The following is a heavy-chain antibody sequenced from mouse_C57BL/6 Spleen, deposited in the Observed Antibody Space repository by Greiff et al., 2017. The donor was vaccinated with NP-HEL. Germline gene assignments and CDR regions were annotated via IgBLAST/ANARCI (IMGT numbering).Heavy chain of an antibody. CDR1: GYTFTSYT. CDR3: ARYYGSSYHAMDY. V-gene: IGHV1-4*01. J-gene: IGHJ4*01. D-gene: IGHD1-1*01. Sequence: QVQLKESGAELARPGASVKMSCKASGYTFTSYTMHWVKQRPGQGLEWIGYINPSSGYTKYNQKFKDKATLTADKSSSTAYMQLSSLTSEDSAVYYCARYYGSSYHAMDYGGQGTSVTVSS. CDR2: INPSSGYT.